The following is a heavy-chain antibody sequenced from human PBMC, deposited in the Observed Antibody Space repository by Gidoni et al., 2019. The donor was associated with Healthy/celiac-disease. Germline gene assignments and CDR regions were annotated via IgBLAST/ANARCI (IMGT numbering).Heavy chain of an antibody. CDR2: IYYSGST. Sequence: QLQLQESGPGLVKPSETLSLTCTVSGGSISSSSYYWGWIRQPPGKGLEWIGSIYYSGSTYYNPSLKSRVTISVDTSKNQFSLKLSSVTAANTAVYYCARHPDSTYYDYVWGSYRYFDYWGQGTLVTVSS. V-gene: IGHV4-39*01. CDR1: GGSISSSSYY. CDR3: ARHPDSTYYDYVWGSYRYFDY. D-gene: IGHD3-16*02. J-gene: IGHJ4*02.